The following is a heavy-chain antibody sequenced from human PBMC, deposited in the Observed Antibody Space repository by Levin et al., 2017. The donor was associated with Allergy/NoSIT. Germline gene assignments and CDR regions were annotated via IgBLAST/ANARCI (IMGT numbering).Heavy chain of an antibody. J-gene: IGHJ5*02. V-gene: IGHV4-61*02. Sequence: SETLSLTCTVSGGSISSGSYYWSWIRQPAGKGLEWIGRIYTSGSTNYNPSLKSRVTISVDTSKNQFSLKLSSVTAADTAVYYCATSDCSGGSCYWGWFDPWGQGTLVTGSS. CDR3: ATSDCSGGSCYWGWFDP. CDR1: GGSISSGSYY. CDR2: IYTSGST. D-gene: IGHD2-15*01.